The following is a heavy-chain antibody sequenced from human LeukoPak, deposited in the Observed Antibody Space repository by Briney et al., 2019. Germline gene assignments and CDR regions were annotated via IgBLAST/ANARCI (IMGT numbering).Heavy chain of an antibody. J-gene: IGHJ4*02. D-gene: IGHD3-10*01. CDR2: INHSGST. Sequence: SETLSLTCAVYGGSFSGYYWSWIRQPPGKGLEWIGEINHSGSTNYNPSLESRVTISVDTSKNQFSLKLSSVTAADTAVYYCARAEYYYGSGSNFDYWGQGTLVTVSS. CDR1: GGSFSGYY. CDR3: ARAEYYYGSGSNFDY. V-gene: IGHV4-34*01.